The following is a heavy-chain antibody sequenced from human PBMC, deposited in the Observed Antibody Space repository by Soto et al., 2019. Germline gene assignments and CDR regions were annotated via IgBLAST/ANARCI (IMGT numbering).Heavy chain of an antibody. V-gene: IGHV1-46*01. CDR1: GYTFTHYY. CDR2: INPSGGST. Sequence: QVQLVQSGAEVKKPGASVKVSCKASGYTFTHYYIHWVRQAPGQGLEWMGMINPSGGSTDYAQKFQGRGTMTTDTSTTTVYMELSSLRSDDTAVYYCARPPFPGRINGVCYPCDHWGQGTLVTVSS. J-gene: IGHJ4*02. D-gene: IGHD2-8*01. CDR3: ARPPFPGRINGVCYPCDH.